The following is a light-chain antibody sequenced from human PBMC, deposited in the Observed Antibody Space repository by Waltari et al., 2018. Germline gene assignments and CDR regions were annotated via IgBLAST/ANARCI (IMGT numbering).Light chain of an antibody. V-gene: IGLV2-14*01. CDR3: SSYTSSSTLYV. J-gene: IGLJ1*01. CDR2: EVS. CDR1: SSAVGGYNY. Sequence: QSALTQPASVSGSPGQSITISCTGTSSAVGGYNYVSWYQQPPGKAPKLMIDEVSNRPSGVSNRFYGSKSGNTASLTSSGLQAEDEAGYYCSSYTSSSTLYVFGTGTKVTVL.